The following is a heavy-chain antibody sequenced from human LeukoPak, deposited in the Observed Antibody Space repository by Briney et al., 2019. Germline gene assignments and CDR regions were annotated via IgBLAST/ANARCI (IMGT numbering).Heavy chain of an antibody. CDR3: ARGGPAAGRFDY. CDR1: GFTFSSYA. Sequence: GGSLRLSCAASGFTFSSYAMNWVRQAPGKGLEWVSGINNSGGNTYYTDSVKGRFTISRDNSKNTLYLQMNSLRAEDTAVYYCARGGPAAGRFDYWGQGTLVTVSS. J-gene: IGHJ4*02. V-gene: IGHV3-23*01. D-gene: IGHD6-13*01. CDR2: INNSGGNT.